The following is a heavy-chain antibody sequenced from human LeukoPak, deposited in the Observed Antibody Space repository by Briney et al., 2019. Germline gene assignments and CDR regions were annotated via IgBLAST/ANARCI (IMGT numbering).Heavy chain of an antibody. D-gene: IGHD3-9*01. CDR2: TYYRSKWYN. V-gene: IGHV6-1*01. J-gene: IGHJ4*02. CDR1: GDSVSSNSAA. Sequence: SQTLSLTCAISGDSVSSNSAAWNWIRQSPSRGLEWLGRTYYRSKWYNDYAVSVKSRITINPDASKNQFSLKLSSVTAADTAVYYCARDPTYYDILTGYYRDGFFDYWGQGTPVTVSS. CDR3: ARDPTYYDILTGYYRDGFFDY.